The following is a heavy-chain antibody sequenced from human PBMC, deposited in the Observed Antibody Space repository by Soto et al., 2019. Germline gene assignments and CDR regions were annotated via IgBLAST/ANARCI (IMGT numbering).Heavy chain of an antibody. V-gene: IGHV1-46*01. CDR1: GYTFTSYG. J-gene: IGHJ4*02. Sequence: GDSVKVSCKASGYTFTSYGISWVRQAPGQGLEWMGIINPSGGSTSYAQKFQGRVTMTRDTSTSTVYMELSSLRSEDTAVYYCARNYYGRGRYFDYWGQGTLVTVSS. CDR2: INPSGGST. CDR3: ARNYYGRGRYFDY. D-gene: IGHD3-10*01.